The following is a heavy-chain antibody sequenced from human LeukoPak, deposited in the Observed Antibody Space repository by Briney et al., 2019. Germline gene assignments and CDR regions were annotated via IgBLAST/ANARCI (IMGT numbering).Heavy chain of an antibody. V-gene: IGHV4-39*07. CDR2: IYYSGST. Sequence: SETLSLTCTVSGGSISSSSYYWGWIRQPPGKGLEWIGSIYYSGSTYYSPSLKSRVTISVDTSKNQFSLKLSSVTAADTAVYYCARARVAGIGVDYWGQGTLVTVSS. CDR3: ARARVAGIGVDY. D-gene: IGHD6-19*01. CDR1: GGSISSSSYY. J-gene: IGHJ4*02.